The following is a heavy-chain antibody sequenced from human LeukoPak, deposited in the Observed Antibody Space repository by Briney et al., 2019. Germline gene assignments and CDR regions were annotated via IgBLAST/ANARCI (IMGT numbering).Heavy chain of an antibody. V-gene: IGHV4-39*01. J-gene: IGHJ4*02. CDR3: ASITMIVVAW. D-gene: IGHD3-22*01. Sequence: SETLSLTCTVSGGSISSSSYYWGWIRQPPGKGLEWIGSIYYSGSTYYNPSLKSRVTISVDTSKNQFSLKLSSVTAADTAVYYCASITMIVVAWWGQGTLVTVSS. CDR2: IYYSGST. CDR1: GGSISSSSYY.